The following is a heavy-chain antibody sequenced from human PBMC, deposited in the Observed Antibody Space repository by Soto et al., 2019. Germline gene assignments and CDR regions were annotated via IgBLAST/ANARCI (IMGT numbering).Heavy chain of an antibody. Sequence: GESLKISCRGCGYSFAGYWITWVRQKPGKGLEWMGRIDPSDSQTYYSPSFRGHVTISATKSITTVFLQWSSLRASDTAMYYCARQIYDSDTGPNFQYYFETWGQGTPVTVSS. D-gene: IGHD3-22*01. V-gene: IGHV5-10-1*01. CDR2: IDPSDSQT. CDR3: ARQIYDSDTGPNFQYYFET. J-gene: IGHJ4*02. CDR1: GYSFAGYW.